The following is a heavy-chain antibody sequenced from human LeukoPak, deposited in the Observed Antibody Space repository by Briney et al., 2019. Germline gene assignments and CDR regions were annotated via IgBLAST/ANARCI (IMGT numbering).Heavy chain of an antibody. Sequence: ASVKVSCKASGGTFSSYAISWVRQAPGQGLEWMGWISAYNGNTNYAQKLQGRVTMTTDTSTSTAYMELRSLRSDDTAVYYCARSVDDYVWGSYHRHWGQGTLVTVSS. D-gene: IGHD3-16*02. V-gene: IGHV1-18*01. CDR3: ARSVDDYVWGSYHRH. CDR2: ISAYNGNT. CDR1: GGTFSSYA. J-gene: IGHJ4*02.